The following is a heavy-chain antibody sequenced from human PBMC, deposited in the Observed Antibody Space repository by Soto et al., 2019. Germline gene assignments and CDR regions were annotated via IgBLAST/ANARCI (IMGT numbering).Heavy chain of an antibody. J-gene: IGHJ3*02. V-gene: IGHV3-7*04. CDR1: GFTFTNYL. D-gene: IGHD3-22*01. CDR3: ARGDYYDTSGPFSDAFDI. CDR2: IKPDGSEK. Sequence: GGSLRLSCAASGFTFTNYLRSWVRQAPGKGLEWVANIKPDGSEKFYVDSLKGRFTMSRDNAKNSLYLQMNGLRADDTAVYYCARGDYYDTSGPFSDAFDIWGQGTMVTVSS.